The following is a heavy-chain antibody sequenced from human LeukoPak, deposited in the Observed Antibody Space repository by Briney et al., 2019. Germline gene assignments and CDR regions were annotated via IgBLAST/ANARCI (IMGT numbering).Heavy chain of an antibody. D-gene: IGHD3-9*01. CDR2: ISAYNGNT. CDR1: GYTFTSYG. J-gene: IGHJ4*02. V-gene: IGHV1-18*01. Sequence: ASVKVSCKASGYTFTSYGISWVRQAPGQGLEWMGWISAYNGNTNYAQKLQGRVTMTTDTSTSTAYMELRSLRSDDTAVYYCARDPSPYDILTGEKFDYWGQGTLVTVSS. CDR3: ARDPSPYDILTGEKFDY.